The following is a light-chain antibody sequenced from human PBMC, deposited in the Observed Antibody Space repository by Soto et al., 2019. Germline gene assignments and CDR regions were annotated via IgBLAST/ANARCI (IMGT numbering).Light chain of an antibody. CDR2: DAS. V-gene: IGKV3-11*01. J-gene: IGKJ5*01. CDR3: QQRSNSPPWIT. Sequence: EIVLTQSPATLSLSPGESAALSCRASQSLNSYLAWYQQKPGQAPRLLIYDASKRATGIPARFSGSGSETDFTLTISSLQSEDFAVYYCQQRSNSPPWITFGQGTRLEI. CDR1: QSLNSY.